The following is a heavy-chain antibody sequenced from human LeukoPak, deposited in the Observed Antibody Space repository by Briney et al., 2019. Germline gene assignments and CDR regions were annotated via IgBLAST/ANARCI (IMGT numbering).Heavy chain of an antibody. CDR3: ARSKMTTVTTGYFDY. CDR2: ISYDGSNK. V-gene: IGHV3-30-3*01. Sequence: PGRSLRLSCAASGFTFSSYAMHWVRQAPGKGLEWVAVISYDGSNKYYADSVMGRFTISRDNSKNTLYLQMNSLRAEDTAVYYCARSKMTTVTTGYFDYWGQGTLVTVSS. CDR1: GFTFSSYA. D-gene: IGHD4-17*01. J-gene: IGHJ4*02.